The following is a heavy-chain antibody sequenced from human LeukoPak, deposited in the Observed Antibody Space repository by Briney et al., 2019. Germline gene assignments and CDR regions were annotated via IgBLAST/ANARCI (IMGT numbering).Heavy chain of an antibody. CDR3: ARLLPDLSKTGDRGDYFDY. J-gene: IGHJ4*02. CDR1: GGSISSSSYY. CDR2: IYYSGST. Sequence: PSETLSLTCTVSGGSISSSSYYWGWIRQPPGKGLEWIGSIYYSGSTYYNPSLKSRVTISVDTSKNQFSLKLSSVTAADTAVYYCARLLPDLSKTGDRGDYFDYWGQGTLVTVSS. D-gene: IGHD7-27*01. V-gene: IGHV4-39*01.